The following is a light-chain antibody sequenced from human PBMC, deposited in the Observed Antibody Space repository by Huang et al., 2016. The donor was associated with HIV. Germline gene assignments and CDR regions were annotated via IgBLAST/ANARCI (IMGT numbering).Light chain of an antibody. CDR2: AAS. V-gene: IGKV1-NL1*01. J-gene: IGKJ5*01. Sequence: DIQMTQSPSSLSASVGDRVTITCRASQDIRSLLAWYQQKPGKAPKLLLFAASRLESGVPSRFCGGGSATDDTLTISSLQPEDFATYYCQQYYTTPRDTFGQGTRLAIK. CDR3: QQYYTTPRDT. CDR1: QDIRSL.